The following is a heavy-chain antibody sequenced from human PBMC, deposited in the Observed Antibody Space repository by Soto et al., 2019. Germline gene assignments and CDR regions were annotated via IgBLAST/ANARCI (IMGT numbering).Heavy chain of an antibody. V-gene: IGHV4-39*01. CDR1: GGSINRNSYY. Sequence: PSETLSLTCVVSGGSINRNSYYWGWIRQPPGKGLEWIGSIYYSGSVYYNPSLRSRVTISVDTSKNLFSLKVNSVTGADTAVYYCARLPYCVGGLCPSDNWIDSWGQGTLVTVSS. CDR2: IYYSGSV. CDR3: ARLPYCVGGLCPSDNWIDS. J-gene: IGHJ5*01. D-gene: IGHD2-21*01.